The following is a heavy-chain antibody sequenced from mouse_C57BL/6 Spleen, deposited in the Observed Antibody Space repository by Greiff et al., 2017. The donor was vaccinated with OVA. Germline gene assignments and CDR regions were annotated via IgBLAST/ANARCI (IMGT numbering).Heavy chain of an antibody. CDR1: GFNIKDDY. D-gene: IGHD4-1*01. J-gene: IGHJ4*01. V-gene: IGHV14-4*01. CDR3: TTTGTYAMDY. CDR2: IDPENGDT. Sequence: EVKLQQSGAELVRPGASVKLSCTASGFNIKDDYMHWVKQRPEQGLEWIGWIDPENGDTEYASKFQGKATITADTSSNTAYLQLSSLTSEDTAVYYCTTTGTYAMDYWGQGTSVTVSS.